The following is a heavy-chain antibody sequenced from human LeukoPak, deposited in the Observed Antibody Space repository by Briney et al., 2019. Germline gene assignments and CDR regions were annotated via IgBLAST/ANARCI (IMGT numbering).Heavy chain of an antibody. CDR3: ASSVAAGHYYCYGMDV. D-gene: IGHD6-13*01. J-gene: IGHJ6*04. CDR1: GFTFSSYA. Sequence: GGSLRLSCVVSGFTFSSYAMHWVRQAPGKGLEWVAVISYDGSNKYHADSVKGRFTISRDNSKNTLYLQMNSLRAEDTAVYYCASSVAAGHYYCYGMDVWGKGTTVTVSS. CDR2: ISYDGSNK. V-gene: IGHV3-30*04.